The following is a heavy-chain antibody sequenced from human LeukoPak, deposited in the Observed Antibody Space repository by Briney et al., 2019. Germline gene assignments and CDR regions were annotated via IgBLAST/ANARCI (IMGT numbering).Heavy chain of an antibody. D-gene: IGHD6-13*01. Sequence: ASVKVSCKASGYTFTNYDISWVREAPGQGLEWMGWISPYNGNTNYAQKLQGRVTMTTDTSTSTAYVELWSLRCDDTAMYYCARDGSSWFYWGQGTLVTVSS. CDR2: ISPYNGNT. CDR3: ARDGSSWFY. J-gene: IGHJ4*02. CDR1: GYTFTNYD. V-gene: IGHV1-18*01.